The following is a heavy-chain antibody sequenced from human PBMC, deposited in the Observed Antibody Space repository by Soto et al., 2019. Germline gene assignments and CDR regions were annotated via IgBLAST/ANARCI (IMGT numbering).Heavy chain of an antibody. D-gene: IGHD1-1*01. J-gene: IGHJ4*02. CDR1: GGSISSGDYY. CDR2: IYYSGST. V-gene: IGHV4-30-4*01. Sequence: QVQLQESGPGLVKPSQTLSLTCTVSGGSISSGDYYWSWIRQPPGKGLEWIGYIYYSGSTYYNPSLKSXXTXSXXTSKNQFSLKLSSVTAADTAVYYCARFWNDVFFDYWGQGTLVTVSS. CDR3: ARFWNDVFFDY.